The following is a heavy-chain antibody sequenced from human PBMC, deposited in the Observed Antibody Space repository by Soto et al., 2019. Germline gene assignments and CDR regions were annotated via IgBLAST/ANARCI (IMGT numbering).Heavy chain of an antibody. CDR1: GGSISSSSYY. CDR3: ARQSNGDTAMVSGFDY. D-gene: IGHD5-18*01. CDR2: IYYSGSA. J-gene: IGHJ4*02. Sequence: QLQLQESGPGLVKPSETLSLTCTVSGGSISSSSYYWGWIRQPPGQGLEWIGSIYYSGSAYYNPSLKSRVTRSVDTSKIQSTLQLSSVTAADTAVYYWARQSNGDTAMVSGFDYWGKGTLVTGSS. V-gene: IGHV4-39*01.